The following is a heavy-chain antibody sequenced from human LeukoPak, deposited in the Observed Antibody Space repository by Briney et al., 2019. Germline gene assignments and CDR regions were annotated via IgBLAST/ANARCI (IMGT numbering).Heavy chain of an antibody. V-gene: IGHV3-74*01. CDR1: GFTVSSNY. D-gene: IGHD6-13*01. Sequence: PGGSLRLSCAASGFTVSSNYMSWVRQAPGKGLVWVSRINSDGSSTSYADSVKGRFTISRDNAKNTLYLQMNSLRAEDTAVYYCARETAAGTDFDYWGQGTLVTVSS. J-gene: IGHJ4*02. CDR2: INSDGSST. CDR3: ARETAAGTDFDY.